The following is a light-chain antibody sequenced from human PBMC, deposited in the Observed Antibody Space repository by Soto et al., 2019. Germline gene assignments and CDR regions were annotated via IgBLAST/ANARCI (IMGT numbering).Light chain of an antibody. CDR3: LQDINYPWT. J-gene: IGKJ1*01. Sequence: DIQMTQSPSSLSASVEDRVIITCRASQSISNHLNWYQQKPGKAPNLLIYVASSLQSEVPSRFSGSGSGTDFTLTITSLQPEDSATYYCLQDINYPWTFGQGTKVDIK. CDR2: VAS. V-gene: IGKV1-39*01. CDR1: QSISNH.